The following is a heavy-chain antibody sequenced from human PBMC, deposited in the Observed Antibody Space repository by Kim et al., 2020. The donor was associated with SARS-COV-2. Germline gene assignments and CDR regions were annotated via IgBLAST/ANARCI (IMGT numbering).Heavy chain of an antibody. CDR3: AKGDCSSDSCYTTDS. Sequence: GGSLRLSCEASGFIFSTYAMSWVRQAPGKGLEWVSIISGSGGTTHYADSVKGRFTISRDNSKNTLYLQMNSLRADDTAIYYCAKGDCSSDSCYTTDSWGRGTLVTVSS. V-gene: IGHV3-23*01. D-gene: IGHD2-2*02. J-gene: IGHJ4*02. CDR2: ISGSGGTT. CDR1: GFIFSTYA.